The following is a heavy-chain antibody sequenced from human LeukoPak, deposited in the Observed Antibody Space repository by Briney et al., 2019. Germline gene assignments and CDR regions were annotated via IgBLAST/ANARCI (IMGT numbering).Heavy chain of an antibody. V-gene: IGHV3-7*01. J-gene: IGHJ4*02. CDR2: IKQDGSEK. Sequence: AGGSLRLSSAASGFTFSSYWMSWVRQAPGKGLEWVANIKQDGSEKYYVDSVKGRFTISRDNAKNSLYLQMNSLRAEDTAVYYCARGGGRPTYYDYVWGSYRSYYFDYWGQGTLVTVSS. CDR1: GFTFSSYW. CDR3: ARGGGRPTYYDYVWGSYRSYYFDY. D-gene: IGHD3-16*02.